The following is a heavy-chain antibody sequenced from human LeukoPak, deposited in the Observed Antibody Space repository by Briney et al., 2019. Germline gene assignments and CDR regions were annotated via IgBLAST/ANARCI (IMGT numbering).Heavy chain of an antibody. CDR1: GGSFSGYY. J-gene: IGHJ4*02. CDR3: AREGTTVVTRALDY. CDR2: INHSGST. Sequence: PSETLSLTCAVYGGSFSGYYWSWIRQPPGEGLEWIGEINHSGSTNYNPSLKSRVTMSVDTSKNQLSLKLSSVTAADTAMYYCAREGTTVVTRALDYWGQGTLVTVSS. V-gene: IGHV4-34*01. D-gene: IGHD2-21*02.